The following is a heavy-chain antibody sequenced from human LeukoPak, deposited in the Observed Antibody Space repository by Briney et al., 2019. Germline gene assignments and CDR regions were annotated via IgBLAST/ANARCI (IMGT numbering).Heavy chain of an antibody. CDR2: INPNSGGT. V-gene: IGHV1-2*02. CDR3: ARAKRAAAELY. CDR1: GYTFTGYY. J-gene: IGHJ4*02. Sequence: ASVKLSCTASGYTFTGYYMHWVRQAPGQGLEWMGWINPNSGGTNYAQKFQGRVTMTRDTSISTAYMELSRLRSDDTAVYCCARAKRAAAELYWGRGTLVTVSS. D-gene: IGHD6-13*01.